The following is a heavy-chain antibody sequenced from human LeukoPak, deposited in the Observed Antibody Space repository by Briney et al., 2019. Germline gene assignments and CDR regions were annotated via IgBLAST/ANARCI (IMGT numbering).Heavy chain of an antibody. Sequence: GGSLRLSCAASGFIFSSYWMHWVRHAPGKGLAWVSRINTDGSSTSYADSVKGRFTISRDNAKNTLYLQTSSLRAEDTAVYYCARVWAGYGGPAFDYWGQGTLVTVSS. V-gene: IGHV3-74*01. CDR2: INTDGSST. CDR3: ARVWAGYGGPAFDY. J-gene: IGHJ4*02. D-gene: IGHD4-23*01. CDR1: GFIFSSYW.